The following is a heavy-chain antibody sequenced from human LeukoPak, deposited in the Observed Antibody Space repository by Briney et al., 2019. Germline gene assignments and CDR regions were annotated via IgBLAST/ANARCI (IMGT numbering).Heavy chain of an antibody. J-gene: IGHJ5*02. D-gene: IGHD2-2*01. CDR2: VFHNGDS. CDR1: GASVRSHY. V-gene: IGHV4-59*02. Sequence: SGTLSLTCTVSGASVRSHYWSWIRQPPGKGLEWIGNVFHNGDSSFAPSLPSRVTMSVDTSKNQISLNLNSVTAADTAVYYCASKPIVPASHGHYFDTWGQGILVTVSS. CDR3: ASKPIVPASHGHYFDT.